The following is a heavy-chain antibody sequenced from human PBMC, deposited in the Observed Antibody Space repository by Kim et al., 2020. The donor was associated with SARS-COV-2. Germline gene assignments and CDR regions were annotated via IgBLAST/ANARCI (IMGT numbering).Heavy chain of an antibody. CDR2: INPNSGGT. Sequence: ASVKVSCKASGYTFTGYYMHWVRQAPGQGLEWMGWINPNSGGTNYAQKFQGRVTMTRDTSISTAYMELSRLRSDDTAVYYCARDGYCSGGSCHADFDPWGQGTLVTVSS. CDR3: ARDGYCSGGSCHADFDP. CDR1: GYTFTGYY. J-gene: IGHJ5*02. D-gene: IGHD2-15*01. V-gene: IGHV1-2*02.